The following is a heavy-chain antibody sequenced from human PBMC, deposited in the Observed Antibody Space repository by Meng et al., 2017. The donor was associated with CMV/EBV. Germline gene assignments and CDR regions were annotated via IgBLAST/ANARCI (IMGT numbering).Heavy chain of an antibody. Sequence: SVKVSCKASGGTFSSYAISWVRQAPGQGLEWMGGFIPILGIANYAQKFQGRVTITADKSTSTAYMELSSLRSEDTAVYYCARDPERYNWNYAYYGMDVWGQGTTVTVSS. CDR1: GGTFSSYA. CDR3: ARDPERYNWNYAYYGMDV. V-gene: IGHV1-69*10. D-gene: IGHD1-7*01. CDR2: FIPILGIA. J-gene: IGHJ6*02.